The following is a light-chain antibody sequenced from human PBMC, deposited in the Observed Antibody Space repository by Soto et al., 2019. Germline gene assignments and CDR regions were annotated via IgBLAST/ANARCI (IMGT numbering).Light chain of an antibody. CDR1: QSVSNN. CDR3: QQYDNWPWT. J-gene: IGKJ1*01. V-gene: IGKV3-15*01. CDR2: GAS. Sequence: EIVMTPSPATLSVSPGERATLYCRASQSVSNNLAWYQQKPGQAPRLLIHGASTRAPGFPARFSGSGSGTDFTLTISSLQSEDFAVYYCQQYDNWPWTFGQGTKGDI.